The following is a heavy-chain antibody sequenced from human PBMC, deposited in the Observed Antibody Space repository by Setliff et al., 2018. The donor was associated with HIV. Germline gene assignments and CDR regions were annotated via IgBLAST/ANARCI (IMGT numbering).Heavy chain of an antibody. V-gene: IGHV4-39*01. CDR1: GGSASNSRYY. CDR3: SNWNTTVDADS. J-gene: IGHJ4*02. Sequence: SETLSLTCTVSGGSASNSRYYWAWIRQPPGKGLEYIGSIHYNERTYYNPSLKSRVAISIDTSKNQFSLNLNSVTAADTAVYYCSNWNTTVDADSWGQGTLVTVSS. CDR2: IHYNERT. D-gene: IGHD1-1*01.